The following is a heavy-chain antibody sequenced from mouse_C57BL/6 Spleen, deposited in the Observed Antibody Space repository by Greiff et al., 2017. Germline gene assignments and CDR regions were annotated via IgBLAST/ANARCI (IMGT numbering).Heavy chain of an antibody. CDR2: IDPETGGT. V-gene: IGHV1-15*01. CDR1: GYTFTDYE. D-gene: IGHD6-2*01. J-gene: IGHJ2*01. Sequence: QVQLQQSGAELVRPGASVPLSCKASGYTFTDYEMHWVKQTPVHGLEWIGAIDPETGGTAYNQKFKGKAILTADKSSSTAYMELRSLTSEDSAVYYCTGCAYHDSLHYWRSATTRPASS. CDR3: TGCAYHDSLHY.